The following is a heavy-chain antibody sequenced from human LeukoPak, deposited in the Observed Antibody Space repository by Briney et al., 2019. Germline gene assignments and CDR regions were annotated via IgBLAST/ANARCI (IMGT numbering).Heavy chain of an antibody. CDR2: INSDGSST. D-gene: IGHD6-19*01. CDR1: GFTFSTYW. Sequence: PGGSLRLSCAASGFTFSTYWMHWVRQAPGKGLVWVSRINSDGSSTSYADSVKGRFTISRDNAKNTLYLQMNSLRAEDTAVYYCGRVDSSGWYHAFDIWGQGTMVTVSS. CDR3: GRVDSSGWYHAFDI. J-gene: IGHJ3*02. V-gene: IGHV3-74*01.